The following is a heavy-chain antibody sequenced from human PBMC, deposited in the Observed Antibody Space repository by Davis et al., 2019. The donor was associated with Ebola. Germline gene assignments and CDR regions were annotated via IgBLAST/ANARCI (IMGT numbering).Heavy chain of an antibody. V-gene: IGHV3-23*01. CDR1: GFTFSSYA. J-gene: IGHJ4*02. Sequence: GESLKISCAASGFTFSSYAMSWVRQAPGKGLEWVSAISGSGGSTYYADSVKGRFTISRDNSKNTLYLQMNSLRAEDTALYYCADSSGYYYFDYWGQGTLVTVSS. CDR3: ADSSGYYYFDY. CDR2: ISGSGGST. D-gene: IGHD3-22*01.